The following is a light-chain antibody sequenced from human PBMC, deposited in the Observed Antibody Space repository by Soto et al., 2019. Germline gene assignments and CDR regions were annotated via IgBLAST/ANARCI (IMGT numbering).Light chain of an antibody. CDR3: QQSHIWPPIT. CDR2: GAS. J-gene: IGKJ5*01. CDR1: QSISGN. Sequence: EIVMTQSPGTLSVSPGERATLSCRASQSISGNLVWYQQKPGQAPRLLIYGASTRATGIPVRFSGSGSGTDFTLTISSLETEDAAIYYCQQSHIWPPITFGQGTRLEIK. V-gene: IGKV3-15*01.